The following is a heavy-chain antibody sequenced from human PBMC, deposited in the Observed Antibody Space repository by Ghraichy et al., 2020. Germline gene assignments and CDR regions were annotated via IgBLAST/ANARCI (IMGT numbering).Heavy chain of an antibody. CDR1: GYTFSNYG. D-gene: IGHD1-26*01. J-gene: IGHJ4*02. V-gene: IGHV1-18*04. Sequence: ASVKVSCKASGYTFSNYGITWVRQAPGQGLEWMGWVSAYNGNTKYAQKIQGRVTMTTDTSTTTAYMELRSLRSDDTAIYYCARATRIVAATTSDSWGQGSRVTVSS. CDR2: VSAYNGNT. CDR3: ARATRIVAATTSDS.